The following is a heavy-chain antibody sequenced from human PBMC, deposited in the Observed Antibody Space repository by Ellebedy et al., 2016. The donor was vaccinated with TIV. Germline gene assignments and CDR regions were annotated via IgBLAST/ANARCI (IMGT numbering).Heavy chain of an antibody. J-gene: IGHJ4*02. CDR3: ATSSVEHDFDY. CDR1: GYTFIDYG. D-gene: IGHD5/OR15-5a*01. CDR2: FDPEDGET. Sequence: AASVKVSCKSSGYTFIDYGVTWVRQAPGKGLEWMGGFDPEDGETIYAQKFQGRVTMTEDTSTDTAYMELSSLRSEDTAVYYCATSSVEHDFDYWGQGTLVTVSS. V-gene: IGHV1-24*01.